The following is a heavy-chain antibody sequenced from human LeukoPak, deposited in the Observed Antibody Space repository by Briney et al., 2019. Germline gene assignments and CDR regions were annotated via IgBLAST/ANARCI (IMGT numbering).Heavy chain of an antibody. Sequence: SSETLSLTCTVSGGSISSSSYYWGWIRQPPGKGLEWIGSIYYSGSTYYNPSLKSRATISVDTSKNQFSLKLSSVTAADTAVYYCAILREGTYYYDSSGYNWGQGTLVIVSS. CDR2: IYYSGST. CDR1: GGSISSSSYY. CDR3: AILREGTYYYDSSGYN. J-gene: IGHJ4*02. V-gene: IGHV4-39*01. D-gene: IGHD3-22*01.